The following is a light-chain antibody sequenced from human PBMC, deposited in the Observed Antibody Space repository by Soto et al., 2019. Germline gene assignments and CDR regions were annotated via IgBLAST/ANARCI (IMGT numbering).Light chain of an antibody. J-gene: IGKJ2*01. CDR2: KAS. V-gene: IGKV1-5*03. CDR1: QSISSW. CDR3: KQYNSYQYT. Sequence: DIQMTQSPSTLSASVGDRVTITCRASQSISSWLAWYQQKPGKAPKLLIYKASSLEGGIPSRFSGSGSETEFTLTISSRQPEDFATYYCKQYNSYQYTFGQGTKLEIK.